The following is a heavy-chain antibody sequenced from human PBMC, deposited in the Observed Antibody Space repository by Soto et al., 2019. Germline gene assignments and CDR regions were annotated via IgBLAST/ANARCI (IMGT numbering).Heavy chain of an antibody. V-gene: IGHV3-9*01. J-gene: IGHJ5*02. CDR3: AKDSNYAFWRGRGWFDP. D-gene: IGHD3-3*01. Sequence: EVQLVESGGGLVQPGRSLRLSCAASGFTFDEYAMHWVRQAPGKGLEWVSGISWNSGSIGYADSVKGRFTISRDNAKNSLYLQMNSLRAEDTALYYCAKDSNYAFWRGRGWFDPWGQGTLVTVSS. CDR2: ISWNSGSI. CDR1: GFTFDEYA.